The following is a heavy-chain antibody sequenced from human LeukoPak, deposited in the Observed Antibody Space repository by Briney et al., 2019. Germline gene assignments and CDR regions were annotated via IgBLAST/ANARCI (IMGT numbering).Heavy chain of an antibody. CDR3: AKDANYYDSSGFFIPFDY. V-gene: IGHV3-23*01. Sequence: GGSLRLSCSASGFAFSRFAMTWVRHLPGKGLDWVSTISGNGHQTYYGDSVKGRFSVSRDNSKNILYLQMDSLRADDSALYYCAKDANYYDSSGFFIPFDYWGQGPLVTVSS. J-gene: IGHJ4*02. D-gene: IGHD3-22*01. CDR2: ISGNGHQT. CDR1: GFAFSRFA.